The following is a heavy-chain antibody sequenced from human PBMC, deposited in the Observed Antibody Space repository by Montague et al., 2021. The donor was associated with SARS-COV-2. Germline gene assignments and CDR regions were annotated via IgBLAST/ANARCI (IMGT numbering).Heavy chain of an antibody. J-gene: IGHJ4*02. CDR2: ISSSGSTI. CDR1: GFTFSSYE. D-gene: IGHD5-24*01. Sequence: SLRLSCAASGFTFSSYEMNWVRQAPGKGLEWVSYISSSGSTIYYADSVKGRFTISRDNAKNSLYLQMNSLRAEDTAVYYCARGSRDGYNYDLDYWGQGTLATVSS. CDR3: ARGSRDGYNYDLDY. V-gene: IGHV3-48*03.